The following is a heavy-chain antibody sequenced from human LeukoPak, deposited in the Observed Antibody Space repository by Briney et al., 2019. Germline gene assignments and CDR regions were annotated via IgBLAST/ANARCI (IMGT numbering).Heavy chain of an antibody. J-gene: IGHJ5*02. CDR3: ARGDGSGSGRWFDP. D-gene: IGHD3-10*01. CDR2: IYYSGST. V-gene: IGHV4-59*12. CDR1: GGSISSYY. Sequence: SETLSLTCTVSGGSISSYYWSWIRQPPGKGLEWIGYIYYSGSTYYNPSLKGRVTISVDRSKNQFSLNLNFVTAADTALYYCARGDGSGSGRWFDPWGQGTLITVSS.